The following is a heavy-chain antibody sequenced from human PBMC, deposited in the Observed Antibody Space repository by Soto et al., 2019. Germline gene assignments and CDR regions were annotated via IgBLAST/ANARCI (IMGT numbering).Heavy chain of an antibody. V-gene: IGHV3-33*01. CDR2: IWYDGSNK. CDR3: ARDHPGDYDAFDI. Sequence: QVQLVESGGGVVQPGRSLRLSCAASGFTFSSYGMHWVRQAPGKGLEWVAVIWYDGSNKYYADSVKGRFTISRDNSKNKLYLQMNSLRAEDKAVYYCARDHPGDYDAFDIWGQGTMVTVSS. CDR1: GFTFSSYG. D-gene: IGHD4-17*01. J-gene: IGHJ3*02.